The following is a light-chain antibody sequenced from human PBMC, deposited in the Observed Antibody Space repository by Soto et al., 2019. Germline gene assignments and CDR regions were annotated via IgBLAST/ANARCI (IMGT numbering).Light chain of an antibody. Sequence: DVQMTQSPSSLSASVGDRVTITCRASQDINSYLAWYQQKPGNAPKSLIYAASSLQTWVPSRFSGSESGTDFTLTISNLQPQDSASYYCRQYNNFPLTFRGGTKVEIK. V-gene: IGKV1D-16*01. CDR2: AAS. CDR3: RQYNNFPLT. J-gene: IGKJ4*02. CDR1: QDINSY.